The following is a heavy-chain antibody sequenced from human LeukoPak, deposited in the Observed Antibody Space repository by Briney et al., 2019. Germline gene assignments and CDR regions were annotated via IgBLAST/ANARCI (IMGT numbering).Heavy chain of an antibody. D-gene: IGHD3-3*01. CDR3: AKDGLEWLLVNDGMDV. J-gene: IGHJ6*02. Sequence: GRSLRLSCAASGFTFSSYGMHWVRQAPGKGLEWVAVISYDGSNKYYADSVKGRFTISRDNSKNTLYLQMNSLRAEDTAVYYCAKDGLEWLLVNDGMDVWGQGTTVTVSS. V-gene: IGHV3-30*18. CDR2: ISYDGSNK. CDR1: GFTFSSYG.